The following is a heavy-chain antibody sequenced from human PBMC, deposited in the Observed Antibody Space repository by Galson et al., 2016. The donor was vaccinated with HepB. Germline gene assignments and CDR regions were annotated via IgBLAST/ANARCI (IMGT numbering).Heavy chain of an antibody. J-gene: IGHJ3*02. V-gene: IGHV6-1*01. CDR2: TYYRSKWYN. CDR1: GDSVSSDSVA. D-gene: IGHD3-10*01. CDR3: AREAPLLRGDDDSFDI. Sequence: CAISGDSVSSDSVAWNWIRQSPSRGLEWLGRTYYRSKWYNEYAESVKSRVSINADTSKNQFSLHLNSVTPEDTAVYYCAREAPLLRGDDDSFDIWGQGTMVTVSS.